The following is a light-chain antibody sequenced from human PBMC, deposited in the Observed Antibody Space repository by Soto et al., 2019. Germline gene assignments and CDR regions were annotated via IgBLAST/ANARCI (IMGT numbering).Light chain of an antibody. CDR1: HDISNY. Sequence: DIPMTQSPSSLSASVGDRVTITCQASHDISNYLNWYQQKPGKAPKLLIYDASNLETGVPSRFSGSGSGTDFTFTISSLQPEDVATYYCQQYDNLPPFTFGPGTKVNIK. CDR2: DAS. V-gene: IGKV1-33*01. J-gene: IGKJ3*01. CDR3: QQYDNLPPFT.